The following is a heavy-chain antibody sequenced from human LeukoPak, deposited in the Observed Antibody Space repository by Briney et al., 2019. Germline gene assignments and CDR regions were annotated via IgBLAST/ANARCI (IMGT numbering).Heavy chain of an antibody. J-gene: IGHJ4*02. Sequence: GGSLRLSCAASGFTFSSYAMSWVRQAPGKGLEWVSAISGSGGSTYYADSVKGRFTISRDNSKNTLYLQMNSLRAEDTAVYYCAKVMSSDYGDYAGPFDYWGQGTLVTVSS. CDR3: AKVMSSDYGDYAGPFDY. CDR1: GFTFSSYA. V-gene: IGHV3-23*01. D-gene: IGHD4-17*01. CDR2: ISGSGGST.